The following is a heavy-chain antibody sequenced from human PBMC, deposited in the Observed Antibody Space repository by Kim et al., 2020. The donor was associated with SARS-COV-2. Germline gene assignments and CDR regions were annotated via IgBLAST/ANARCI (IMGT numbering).Heavy chain of an antibody. V-gene: IGHV3-48*03. D-gene: IGHD3-3*01. CDR1: GFTFSSYE. Sequence: GGSLRLSCAASGFTFSSYEMNWVRQAPGKGLEWVSYISSSGSTIYYADSVKGRFTISRDNAKNSLYLQMNSLRAEDTAVYYCARDTYYDFWSGYYTDYYYGMDVWGQGTTVTVSS. CDR3: ARDTYYDFWSGYYTDYYYGMDV. J-gene: IGHJ6*02. CDR2: ISSSGSTI.